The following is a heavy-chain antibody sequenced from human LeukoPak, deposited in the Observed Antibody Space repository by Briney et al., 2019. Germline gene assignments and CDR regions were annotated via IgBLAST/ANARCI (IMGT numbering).Heavy chain of an antibody. V-gene: IGHV3-23*01. Sequence: PGGSLRLSCAASGFTFSSYAMSWVRQAPGKGLEWVSAISSSGGSTYYADSVKGRFTISIDNSKNTLYLQMNSLRAEDTAVYYCAKDGKYYDFWSGYYSRSYYYYMDVWGKGTTVTVSS. CDR3: AKDGKYYDFWSGYYSRSYYYYMDV. CDR1: GFTFSSYA. J-gene: IGHJ6*03. D-gene: IGHD3-3*01. CDR2: ISSSGGST.